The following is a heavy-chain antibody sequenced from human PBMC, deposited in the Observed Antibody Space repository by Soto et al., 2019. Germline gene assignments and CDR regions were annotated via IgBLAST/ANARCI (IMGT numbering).Heavy chain of an antibody. J-gene: IGHJ3*02. CDR3: VTAYCSGGSCYCGDRDASDI. D-gene: IGHD2-15*01. Sequence: SETLSPTCGVYGGSFRGYYWSWIRQPPGKGLEWIGEINHSGSTNYNPSLKSRVTISVDTSKSQFPLKLSPVTAAATPVYYCVTAYCSGGSCYCGDRDASDIWGQGTMVT. V-gene: IGHV4-34*01. CDR1: GGSFRGYY. CDR2: INHSGST.